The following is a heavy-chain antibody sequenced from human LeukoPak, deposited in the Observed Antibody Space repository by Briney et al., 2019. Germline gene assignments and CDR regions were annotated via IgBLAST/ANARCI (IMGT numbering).Heavy chain of an antibody. CDR1: GGSISSGSYY. Sequence: PSQTLSLTCTVSGGSISSGSYYWSWIRQPAGKGLGWIGRIYTSGSTNYNPSLKSRVTISVDTSKNQFSLKLSSVTAADTAVYYCARDSLAYYDFWSGYNAFDIWGQGTMVTVSS. CDR2: IYTSGST. J-gene: IGHJ3*02. CDR3: ARDSLAYYDFWSGYNAFDI. V-gene: IGHV4-61*02. D-gene: IGHD3-3*01.